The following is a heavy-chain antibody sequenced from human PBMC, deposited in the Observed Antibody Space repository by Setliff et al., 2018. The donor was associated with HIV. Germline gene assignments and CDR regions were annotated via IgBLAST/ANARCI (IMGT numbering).Heavy chain of an antibody. Sequence: GASVKVSCKASGGTFSSYAINWVRQAPGQGLEWMGGIITIFGKGNYAQKFQGRVTITADESTSTGYMELSSLRSEDTAVYYCARSGTHLEESRGSSGWVSAAFDIWGQGTMVTV. D-gene: IGHD6-19*01. CDR3: ARSGTHLEESRGSSGWVSAAFDI. V-gene: IGHV1-69*13. CDR2: IITIFGKG. CDR1: GGTFSSYA. J-gene: IGHJ3*02.